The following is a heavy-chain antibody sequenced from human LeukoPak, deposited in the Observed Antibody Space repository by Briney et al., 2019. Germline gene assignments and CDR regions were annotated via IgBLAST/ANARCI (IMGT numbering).Heavy chain of an antibody. CDR2: INPNSGGT. CDR3: ARGLKGDYLPYFDY. V-gene: IGHV1-2*02. Sequence: ASVKVSCKASGYTFTGYYMHWVRQAPGQGLEWMGWINPNSGGTNYAQKFQGRVTMTRDTSISTAYMELSRLRSDDTAVYYCARGLKGDYLPYFDYWGQGTLVTVSS. CDR1: GYTFTGYY. J-gene: IGHJ4*02. D-gene: IGHD4-17*01.